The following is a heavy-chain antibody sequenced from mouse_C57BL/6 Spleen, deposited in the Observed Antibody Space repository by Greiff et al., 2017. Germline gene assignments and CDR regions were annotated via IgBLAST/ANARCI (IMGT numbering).Heavy chain of an antibody. D-gene: IGHD2-3*01. J-gene: IGHJ3*01. CDR1: GYTFTSYT. V-gene: IGHV1-4*01. CDR2: SNPSSGYT. Sequence: QVQLQQSGAELARPGASVKMSCKASGYTFTSYTMHWVKQRPGQGLEWIGYSNPSSGYTKYNQKFKDKATLTADESSSTAYMQLRSLTSEDSAVYYCAREEGGYFPWFACWGQGSLVAVSA. CDR3: AREEGGYFPWFAC.